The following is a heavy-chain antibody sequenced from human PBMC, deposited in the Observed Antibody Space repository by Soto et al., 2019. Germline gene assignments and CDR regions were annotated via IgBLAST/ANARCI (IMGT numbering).Heavy chain of an antibody. D-gene: IGHD6-13*01. CDR1: GGSTSSNY. CDR3: ARQIASSWDSFDY. V-gene: IGHV4-59*08. Sequence: SETLSLTCTVSGGSTSSNYWTWIRQPPGKGLEWIGYVYNSGSTNYNPSLKSRVTISEDTSKSQFSLKVNSMTAADTAVYYCARQIASSWDSFDYWSQGALVTVPQ. CDR2: VYNSGST. J-gene: IGHJ4*02.